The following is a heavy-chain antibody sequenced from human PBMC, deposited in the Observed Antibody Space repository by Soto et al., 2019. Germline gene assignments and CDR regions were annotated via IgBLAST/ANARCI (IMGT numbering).Heavy chain of an antibody. CDR1: GGSFSGYY. J-gene: IGHJ4*02. CDR3: ARDKITGLFDY. D-gene: IGHD2-8*02. CDR2: IKHRGST. Sequence: SETLSPTCAVYGGSFSGYYWTWIRQPPGTGVERIGEIKHRGSTNYNPSLKSRVTISVDTSKNQFSLKLTSVTAADTAVYYCARDKITGLFDYWGQGTLVTVSS. V-gene: IGHV4-34*01.